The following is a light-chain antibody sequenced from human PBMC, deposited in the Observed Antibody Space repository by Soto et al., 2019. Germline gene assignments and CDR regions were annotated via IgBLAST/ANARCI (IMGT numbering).Light chain of an antibody. CDR2: AAS. CDR3: HQSYNTPRT. J-gene: IGKJ1*01. V-gene: IGKV1-39*01. Sequence: DIQMTQSPSSLSASVGDRVTITCRACQSISSFLHWYQQQPGKAPKLLIYAASTLQNEVPSRFSGSVSGTDFTLISSSLQPEDLATYNCHQSYNTPRTFGQGTKV. CDR1: QSISSF.